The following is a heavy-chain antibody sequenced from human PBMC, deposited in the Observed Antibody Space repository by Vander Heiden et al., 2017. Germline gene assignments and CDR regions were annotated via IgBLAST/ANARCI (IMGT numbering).Heavy chain of an antibody. Sequence: EVQLVESGGGLVQPGGSLRLSCAASGFSFTPYSMNWVRRAPGKGLEWVSHISTIVSTIYYADSVKGRFTISRDNAENSLSLQMNSLRDEDTAVYYCARGVRVGFCSGGSCYNTFYFDYWGQGTLVTVSS. CDR1: GFSFTPYS. CDR3: ARGVRVGFCSGGSCYNTFYFDY. CDR2: ISTIVSTI. J-gene: IGHJ4*02. V-gene: IGHV3-48*02. D-gene: IGHD2-15*01.